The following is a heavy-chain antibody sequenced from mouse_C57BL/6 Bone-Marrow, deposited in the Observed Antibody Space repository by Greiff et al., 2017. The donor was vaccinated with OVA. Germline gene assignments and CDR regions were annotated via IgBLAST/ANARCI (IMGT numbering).Heavy chain of an antibody. CDR2: IYPGGGYT. D-gene: IGHD2-1*01. CDR3: ARWGGNYIFAY. V-gene: IGHV1-63*01. Sequence: VQLQQSGAELVRPGTSVKMSCKASGYTFTNYWIGWAKQRPGHGLEWIGDIYPGGGYTNYNEKFKGEATLTADKSSSTAYMQFSSLTSEDSAIYYCARWGGNYIFAYWGQGTLVTVSA. J-gene: IGHJ3*01. CDR1: GYTFTNYW.